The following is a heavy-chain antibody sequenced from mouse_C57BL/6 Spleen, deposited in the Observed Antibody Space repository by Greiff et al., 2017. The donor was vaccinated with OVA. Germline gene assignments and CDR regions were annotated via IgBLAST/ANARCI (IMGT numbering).Heavy chain of an antibody. CDR2: IYPGSGST. D-gene: IGHD1-1*01. CDR1: GYTFTSSW. V-gene: IGHV1-55*01. J-gene: IGHJ2*01. CDR3: ARRTTVVGYYFDY. Sequence: QVQLQQPGAELVKPGASVKMSCTASGYTFTSSWITWVKQRPGQGLEWIGDIYPGSGSTNYNEKFKSKATLTVDTSSSTAYMQLSSLTSEDSAVYYCARRTTVVGYYFDYWGQGTTLTVSS.